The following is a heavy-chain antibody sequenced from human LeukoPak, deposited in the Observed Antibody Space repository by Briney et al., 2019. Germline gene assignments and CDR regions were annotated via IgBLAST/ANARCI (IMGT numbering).Heavy chain of an antibody. V-gene: IGHV1-69*01. J-gene: IGHJ5*02. CDR1: GGTFSSYA. CDR3: ARAGYCSSTSCYTGDWFDP. CDR2: IIPIFGTA. D-gene: IGHD2-2*02. Sequence: SVKVSCTASGGTFSSYAISWVRQAPGQGLEWMGGIIPIFGTANYAQKFQGRVTITADESTSTAYMELSSLRSDDTAVYYCARAGYCSSTSCYTGDWFDPWGQGTLVTVSS.